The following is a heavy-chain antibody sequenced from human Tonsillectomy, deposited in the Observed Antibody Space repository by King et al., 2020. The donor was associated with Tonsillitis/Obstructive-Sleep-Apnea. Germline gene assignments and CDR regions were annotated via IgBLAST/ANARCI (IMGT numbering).Heavy chain of an antibody. J-gene: IGHJ3*02. CDR2: IFPGDSVT. Sequence: QLVQSGAEVKKPGESLKISCEASGYSFVSYWIGWVRQMPGKGLEWMGIIFPGDSVTSYSPSFQGQVTISADKSITTAYLQWSSLKASDTAMYYCARQLYGSGSYYNGDALDIWGQGTMVTVSS. V-gene: IGHV5-51*01. CDR1: GYSFVSYW. D-gene: IGHD3-10*01. CDR3: ARQLYGSGSYYNGDALDI.